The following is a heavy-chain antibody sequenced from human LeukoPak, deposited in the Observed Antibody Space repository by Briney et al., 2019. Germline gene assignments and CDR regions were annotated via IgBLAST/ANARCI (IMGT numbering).Heavy chain of an antibody. V-gene: IGHV4-39*07. CDR3: ARDLATVRQPYYFDY. J-gene: IGHJ4*02. CDR2: IYYSGST. CDR1: GASISSSSYY. D-gene: IGHD3-10*01. Sequence: PSETLSLTCTVSGASISSSSYYWGWIRQPPGKGLEWIGSIYYSGSTYYNPSLKSRVTISVDTSKNQFSLKLSSVTAADTAVYYCARDLATVRQPYYFDYWGQGTLVTVSS.